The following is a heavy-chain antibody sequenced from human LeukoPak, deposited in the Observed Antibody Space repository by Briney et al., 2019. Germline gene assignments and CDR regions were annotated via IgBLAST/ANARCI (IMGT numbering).Heavy chain of an antibody. D-gene: IGHD2-2*02. CDR1: GFTFSSYS. V-gene: IGHV3-21*01. Sequence: GGSLRLSCAASGFTFSSYSMNWVRQAPGKGLEWVSSISSSSSYIYYADSVKGRFTISRDNAKNSLYLQMNSLRAEDTAVYYCARVVVVPAAIQDYYYMDVWGKGTTVTVSS. CDR3: ARVVVVPAAIQDYYYMDV. CDR2: ISSSSSYI. J-gene: IGHJ6*03.